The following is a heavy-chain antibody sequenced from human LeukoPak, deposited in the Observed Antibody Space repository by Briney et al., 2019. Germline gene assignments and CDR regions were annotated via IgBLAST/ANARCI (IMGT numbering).Heavy chain of an antibody. CDR1: GGTFSNYA. CDR3: ARGRGGYCSGGSCYPTSYNWFDP. J-gene: IGHJ5*02. Sequence: PVKVSCKASGGTFSNYAINWVRQAPRQGLEWMGGIIPIFGTANYAQKFQGRVTITADESTSTAYMELSSLRSEDTAVYYCARGRGGYCSGGSCYPTSYNWFDPWGQGTLVTVSS. V-gene: IGHV1-69*13. D-gene: IGHD2-15*01. CDR2: IIPIFGTA.